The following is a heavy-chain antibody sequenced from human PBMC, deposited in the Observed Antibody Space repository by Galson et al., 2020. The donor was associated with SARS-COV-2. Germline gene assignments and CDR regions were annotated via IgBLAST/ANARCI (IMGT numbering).Heavy chain of an antibody. CDR2: IIPIFGTA. Sequence: SSVKVSCQASVGTFSSYAISWVRQAPGQGLEWMGGIIPIFGTAHYAHKFQGRVTITADESTSTAYMELSSLRAEDTAVYYCARDNYYDSSGYYFDGWGSSYYYYGMDVWGQGTTVTVSS. CDR3: ARDNYYDSSGYYFDGWGSSYYYYGMDV. V-gene: IGHV1-69*13. J-gene: IGHJ6*02. CDR1: VGTFSSYA. D-gene: IGHD3-22*01.